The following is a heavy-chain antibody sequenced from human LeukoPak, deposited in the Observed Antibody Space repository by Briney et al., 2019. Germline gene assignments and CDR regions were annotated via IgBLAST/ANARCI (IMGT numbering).Heavy chain of an antibody. CDR2: ISGSGGMT. V-gene: IGHV3-23*01. D-gene: IGHD6-6*01. CDR1: GFTSSNYA. Sequence: PGGSLRLSCAASGFTSSNYAMNWVRQAPGKGLEWVSSISGSGGMTFHADSLKGRFTISRDNSKNTLYLQMNSLRAEDTAVYYCAKNVRNSSVYYYYMDVWGKGTTVTVSS. CDR3: AKNVRNSSVYYYYMDV. J-gene: IGHJ6*03.